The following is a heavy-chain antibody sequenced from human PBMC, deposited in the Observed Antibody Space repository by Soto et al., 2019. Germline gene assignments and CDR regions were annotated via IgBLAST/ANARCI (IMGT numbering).Heavy chain of an antibody. D-gene: IGHD1-26*01. CDR2: ISSSSSYT. CDR3: ARSYSGAIDY. CDR1: GFTFSDYY. V-gene: IGHV3-11*05. J-gene: IGHJ4*02. Sequence: QVQLVESGGGLVKPGGSLRLSCAAAGFTFSDYYMSRIRQAPGKGLEWVSYISSSSSYTNYADSVKGRFTISRDNAKNSLYLQMNSLIAEDTAVYYCARSYSGAIDYWGQGTLVTVSS.